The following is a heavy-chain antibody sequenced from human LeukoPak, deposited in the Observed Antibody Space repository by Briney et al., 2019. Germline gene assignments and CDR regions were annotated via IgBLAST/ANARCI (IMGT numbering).Heavy chain of an antibody. D-gene: IGHD1-14*01. CDR3: ARVPETTQLFDY. Sequence: GGSLRLSCAASGFTFDAYGLSWVRQAPGKGLEWVSGINWNDGSTDYADSVKGRFTISRDKAKNSLYLQMNSLRAEDTALYYCARVPETTQLFDYWGQGTLVTVSS. CDR1: GFTFDAYG. V-gene: IGHV3-20*04. CDR2: INWNDGST. J-gene: IGHJ4*02.